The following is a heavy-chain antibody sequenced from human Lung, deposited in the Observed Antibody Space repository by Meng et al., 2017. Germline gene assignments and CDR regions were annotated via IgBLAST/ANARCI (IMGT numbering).Heavy chain of an antibody. D-gene: IGHD6-19*01. CDR2: TYYRSKWYN. CDR3: ARSQQWLDS. J-gene: IGHJ4*02. CDR1: GDSVYSNSAA. V-gene: IGHV6-1*01. Sequence: QVHLRPSGPGLVKLSQTLSLTCAISGDSVYSNSAAWNWIRQSPARGLEWLGRTYYRSKWYNGYAVSVRSRLTINPDTSKNQFSLQLNSVTPEDTAVYYCARSQQWLDSWGQGTLVTVSS.